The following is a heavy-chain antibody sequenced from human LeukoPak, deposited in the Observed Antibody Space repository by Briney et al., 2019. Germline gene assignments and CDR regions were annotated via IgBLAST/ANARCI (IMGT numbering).Heavy chain of an antibody. D-gene: IGHD3-16*01. CDR2: VYSGGST. V-gene: IGHV3-53*01. Sequence: GGSLRLSCVVSGFTVSSNYMSWVRQAPGKGLEWVSVVYSGGSTYYADSVKGRFTISRDNSKNTLYLQMSGLRAEDTAVYYCARAVSGSSPSDYWGRGTLVTVSS. CDR1: GFTVSSNY. CDR3: ARAVSGSSPSDY. J-gene: IGHJ4*02.